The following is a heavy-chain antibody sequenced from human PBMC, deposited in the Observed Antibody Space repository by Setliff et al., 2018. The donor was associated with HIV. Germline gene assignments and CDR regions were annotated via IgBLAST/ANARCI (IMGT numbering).Heavy chain of an antibody. CDR3: ARVYSSGYYRAGGYYMDV. V-gene: IGHV4-59*11. J-gene: IGHJ6*03. CDR2: IYFSGTT. CDR1: GASISSHY. Sequence: PSETLSLTCTVSGASISSHYWSWIRQPPGKGLEWIGYIYFSGTTNYNPSLKSRVTISVDTSKNQFSLNLNSVTAADTAVYYCARVYSSGYYRAGGYYMDVWGKGTTVTVSS. D-gene: IGHD3-22*01.